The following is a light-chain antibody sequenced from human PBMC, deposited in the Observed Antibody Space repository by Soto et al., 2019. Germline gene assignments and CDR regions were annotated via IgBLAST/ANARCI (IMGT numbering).Light chain of an antibody. V-gene: IGKV1-12*01. J-gene: IGKJ4*01. CDR3: QQTHSFPPT. Sequence: IQLTQSPSSVSASVGDRVTITCRASQDIYYLLAWYRQRPGRAPELLVYSASTLFGGVPSMFSGSGSGTEFTLTISSLQPEDFATYYCQQTHSFPPTFGGGAKLEFK. CDR1: QDIYYL. CDR2: SAS.